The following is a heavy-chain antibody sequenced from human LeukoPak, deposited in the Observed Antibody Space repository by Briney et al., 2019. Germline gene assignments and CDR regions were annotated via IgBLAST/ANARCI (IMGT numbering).Heavy chain of an antibody. Sequence: ASVRVSCKASGYTFTGYYMHWVRQAPGHGLEWMGWINPNSGGTNYAQKFQGRVTMTRDTSISTAYMELSRLRSDDTAVYYCASLEDSSSWYGYVYWGEGTLVSVSS. CDR1: GYTFTGYY. CDR2: INPNSGGT. J-gene: IGHJ4*02. D-gene: IGHD6-13*01. CDR3: ASLEDSSSWYGYVY. V-gene: IGHV1-2*02.